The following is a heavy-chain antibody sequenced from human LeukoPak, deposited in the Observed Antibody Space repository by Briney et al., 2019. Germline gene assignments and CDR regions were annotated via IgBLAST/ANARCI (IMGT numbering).Heavy chain of an antibody. D-gene: IGHD6-6*01. CDR1: GYTVTSYY. CDR2: ISVYNGNT. V-gene: IGHV1-18*04. Sequence: GASVKVSCKASGYTVTSYYMHWVRQAPGQGLEWMGWISVYNGNTNYAQKLQGRVTMTTDTSTNTAYMELRSLKSDDTAVYYCARGHGSSSDYWGQGTLVTVSS. CDR3: ARGHGSSSDY. J-gene: IGHJ4*02.